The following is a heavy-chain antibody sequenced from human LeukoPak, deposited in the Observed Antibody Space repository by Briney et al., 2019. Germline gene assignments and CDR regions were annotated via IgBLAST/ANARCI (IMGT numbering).Heavy chain of an antibody. Sequence: GGSLRLSCAASGFTFSSYAMSWVRQAPGKGLEWVSAISGSGGSTYYADSVKGRFTISRDNSKNTLYLQMNSLRAEDTAVYYCAKDHLPLLRFLEWLPNHWFDPWGQGTLVTVSS. J-gene: IGHJ5*02. CDR3: AKDHLPLLRFLEWLPNHWFDP. V-gene: IGHV3-23*01. CDR1: GFTFSSYA. D-gene: IGHD3-3*01. CDR2: ISGSGGST.